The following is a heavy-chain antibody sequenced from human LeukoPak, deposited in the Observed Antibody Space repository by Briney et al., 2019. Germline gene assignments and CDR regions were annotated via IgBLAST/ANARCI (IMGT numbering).Heavy chain of an antibody. CDR3: ARHRVYYDT. CDR2: IYSSGSA. V-gene: IGHV4-59*08. CDR1: GASINNNF. Sequence: PSETLSLTCTVSGASINNNFWTWIRQPPGKGLEWIGYIYSSGSANYNPSLKSRVIISGDTSKNQISLNLTSVTAADTAVYFCARHRVYYDTWGHGTLVTVSS. J-gene: IGHJ4*01. D-gene: IGHD3-16*01.